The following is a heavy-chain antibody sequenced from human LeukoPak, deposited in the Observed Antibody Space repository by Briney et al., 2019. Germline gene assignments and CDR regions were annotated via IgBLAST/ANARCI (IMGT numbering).Heavy chain of an antibody. D-gene: IGHD2-15*01. J-gene: IGHJ4*02. CDR3: ARDNGWSADF. V-gene: IGHV3-7*03. CDR2: IKQDGSAK. Sequence: GGSLRLSCAASGFTFSSYWMNWVRQAPGKGLEWVANIKQDGSAKPYVDSVKGRFTISRDNAKNSLFLQMNSLRAEDTAVYYCARDNGWSADFWGQGTLVTVSS. CDR1: GFTFSSYW.